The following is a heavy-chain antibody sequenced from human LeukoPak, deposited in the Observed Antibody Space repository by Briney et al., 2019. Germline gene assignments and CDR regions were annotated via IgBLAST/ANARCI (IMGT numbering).Heavy chain of an antibody. CDR1: GFTFSSYG. Sequence: PGRSLRLSCAASGFTFSSYGMHWVRQALGKGLEWVAVIWYDGSNKYYADSVKGRFTISRDNSKNTLYLQMNSLRAEDTAVYYCARVSYYDSSGPFDYWGQGTLVTVSS. D-gene: IGHD3-22*01. J-gene: IGHJ4*02. CDR3: ARVSYYDSSGPFDY. CDR2: IWYDGSNK. V-gene: IGHV3-33*01.